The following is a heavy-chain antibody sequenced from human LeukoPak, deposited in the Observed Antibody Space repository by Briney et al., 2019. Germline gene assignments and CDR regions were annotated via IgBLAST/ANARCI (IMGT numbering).Heavy chain of an antibody. CDR1: GFTFSSYS. J-gene: IGHJ4*02. Sequence: PGGSLILYCTASGFTFSSYSMNWVLHAPVFLLHSVSSISSSSSYIYYADSVKGRFTISRDNARNTLFLQLSSLRAEDSAVYYCARDTFQPGLIDSWGQGTLVTVSS. V-gene: IGHV3-21*06. CDR3: ARDTFQPGLIDS. D-gene: IGHD2-2*01. CDR2: ISSSSSYI.